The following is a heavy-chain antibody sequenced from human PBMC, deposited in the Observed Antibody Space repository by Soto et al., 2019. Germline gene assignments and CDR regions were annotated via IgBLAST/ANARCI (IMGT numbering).Heavy chain of an antibody. D-gene: IGHD3-10*01. J-gene: IGHJ4*02. V-gene: IGHV3-33*01. CDR1: GFTLSSSG. Sequence: GGALRLSCAASGFTLSSSGMHWVRQAPGKGLEWVAVIGDDGSNKYYAASVKGRFTISRDNAKNTLYLQVSGLRAEDTAVYYCARWFTYGNFDYFDYWGQGTQVTVSS. CDR3: ARWFTYGNFDYFDY. CDR2: IGDDGSNK.